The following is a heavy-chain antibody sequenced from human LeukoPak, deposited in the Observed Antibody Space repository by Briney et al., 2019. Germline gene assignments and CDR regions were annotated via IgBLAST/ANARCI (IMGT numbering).Heavy chain of an antibody. V-gene: IGHV3-74*01. Sequence: AGGSLRLSCAASGFTFSNYWMHWVRHAPGKGLVWVSRIDSDGSSTRYADSVKGRFTISRDNAKNTLYLQMNSLRAEDTAVYYCARDGSGSYYNWGQGTLVTVSS. CDR3: ARDGSGSYYN. CDR2: IDSDGSST. CDR1: GFTFSNYW. J-gene: IGHJ4*02. D-gene: IGHD1-26*01.